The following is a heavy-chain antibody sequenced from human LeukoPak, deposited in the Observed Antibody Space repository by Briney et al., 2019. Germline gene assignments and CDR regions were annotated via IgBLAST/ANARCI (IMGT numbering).Heavy chain of an antibody. CDR3: AREVGTIFGVDYYYYMDV. V-gene: IGHV3-48*01. D-gene: IGHD3-3*01. CDR1: GFTFSSYS. CDR2: ISSSSSTI. Sequence: GGSLRLSCAASGFTFSSYSMNWVRQAPGKGLEWVSYISSSSSTIYYADSVKGRFTISRDNAKNSLYLQMNSLRAEDTAVYYCAREVGTIFGVDYYYYMDVWGKGTTVTVSS. J-gene: IGHJ6*03.